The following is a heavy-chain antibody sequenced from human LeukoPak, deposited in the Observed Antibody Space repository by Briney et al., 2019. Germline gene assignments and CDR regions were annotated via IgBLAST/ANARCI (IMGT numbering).Heavy chain of an antibody. Sequence: SETLSLTCAVYSGSFSGYYWSWIRQPPGKGLEWIGEINHSGSTNYNPSLKSRVTISVDTSKNQFSLKLSSVTAADTAVYYCARVQGAPGSYFDYGGQGTLVTVS. V-gene: IGHV4-34*01. CDR1: SGSFSGYY. CDR2: INHSGST. CDR3: ARVQGAPGSYFDY. D-gene: IGHD3-10*01. J-gene: IGHJ4*02.